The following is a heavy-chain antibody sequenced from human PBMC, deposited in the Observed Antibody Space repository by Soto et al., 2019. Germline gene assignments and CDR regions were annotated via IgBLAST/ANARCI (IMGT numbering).Heavy chain of an antibody. D-gene: IGHD3-3*01. J-gene: IGHJ4*02. V-gene: IGHV4-59*01. CDR3: ARGSTYYDFWSGYHHLYYFDY. CDR2: IYYSGST. CDR1: GGSISSYY. Sequence: PSETLSLTCTVSGGSISSYYWSWIRQPPGKGLEWIGYIYYSGSTNYNPSLQSRVTISVDTSKNQFSLKLSSVTAADTAVYYCARGSTYYDFWSGYHHLYYFDYWGQGTLVTVSS.